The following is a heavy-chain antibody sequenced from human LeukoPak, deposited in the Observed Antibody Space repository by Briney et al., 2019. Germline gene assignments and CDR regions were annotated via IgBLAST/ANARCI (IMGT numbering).Heavy chain of an antibody. CDR1: GDSISSDY. V-gene: IGHV4-59*01. J-gene: IGHJ4*02. Sequence: ESLCVTCTVPGDSISSDYWNWGRQPPGKGLGRFGYIFYSGSTHYTPSLKTPVTISVDTSKNQFSLNLSSVTAPATAVYFCARGDRLGISYFAYWGQGSLVTVPS. CDR2: IFYSGST. D-gene: IGHD7-27*01. CDR3: ARGDRLGISYFAY.